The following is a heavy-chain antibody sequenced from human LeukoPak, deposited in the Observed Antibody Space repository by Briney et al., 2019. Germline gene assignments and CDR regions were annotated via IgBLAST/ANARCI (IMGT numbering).Heavy chain of an antibody. CDR2: VSNDETSI. D-gene: IGHD3-10*01. CDR1: GFSFSSYA. Sequence: GRSLRLSCAASGFSFSSYAMHCVRQAPGKGLGWAAFVSNDETSIHYSDSVRGRFAVSRDNSQSTLYLQMDSLRSEDTSVYFCARGHGPGSFLIDSWGQGALVTVSS. CDR3: ARGHGPGSFLIDS. J-gene: IGHJ4*02. V-gene: IGHV3-30*09.